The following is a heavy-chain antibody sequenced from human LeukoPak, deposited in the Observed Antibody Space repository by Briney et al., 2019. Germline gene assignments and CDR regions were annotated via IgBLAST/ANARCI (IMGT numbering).Heavy chain of an antibody. CDR3: ARAVGSFGGVIANWFDP. Sequence: SESLSLTCTVSGGSISSSSYYWGWIRQPPGKGLEWIGSIYYSGSTYYNPSLKSRVTISVDTSKNQFSLKLSSVTAADTAVYYCARAVGSFGGVIANWFDPWGQGTLVTVSS. J-gene: IGHJ5*02. V-gene: IGHV4-39*07. CDR1: GGSISSSSYY. D-gene: IGHD3-16*02. CDR2: IYYSGST.